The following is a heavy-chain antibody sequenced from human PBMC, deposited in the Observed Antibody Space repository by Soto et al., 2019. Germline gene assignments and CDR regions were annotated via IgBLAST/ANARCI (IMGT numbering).Heavy chain of an antibody. D-gene: IGHD2-15*01. CDR3: ARDPGYCSGGSCDEFGYFQH. CDR1: GFTFSSYG. J-gene: IGHJ1*01. Sequence: GGSLRLSCAASGFTFSSYGMHWVRQAPGKGLEWVAVIWYDGSNKYYADSVKGRFTISRDNSKNTLYLQMNSLRAEDTAVYYCARDPGYCSGGSCDEFGYFQHWGQGTLVTVSS. CDR2: IWYDGSNK. V-gene: IGHV3-33*01.